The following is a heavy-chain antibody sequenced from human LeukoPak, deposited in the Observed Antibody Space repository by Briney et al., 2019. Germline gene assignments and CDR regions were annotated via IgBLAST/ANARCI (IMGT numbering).Heavy chain of an antibody. V-gene: IGHV3-30*18. CDR1: GFTFSSYG. CDR3: ANLRIVGATRDAFDI. CDR2: ISYGGSNK. J-gene: IGHJ3*02. D-gene: IGHD1-26*01. Sequence: QPGGSLRLSCAASGFTFSSYGMHWVRQAPGKGLEWVAVISYGGSNKYYANSVKGRFTISRDNSKNTLYLQMNSLRAEDTAVYYCANLRIVGATRDAFDIWGQGTMVTVSS.